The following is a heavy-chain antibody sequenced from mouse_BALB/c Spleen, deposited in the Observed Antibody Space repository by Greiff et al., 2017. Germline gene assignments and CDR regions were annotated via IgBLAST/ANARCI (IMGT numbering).Heavy chain of an antibody. CDR3: ARHLLRFIDY. CDR1: GFAFSSYD. V-gene: IGHV5-12-1*01. J-gene: IGHJ2*01. D-gene: IGHD1-1*01. CDR2: ISSGGGST. Sequence: EVKLVESGGGLVKPGGSLKLSCAASGFAFSSYDMSWVRQTPEQRLEWVAYISSGGGSTYYPDTVKGRFTISRDNAKNTLYLQMSSLKSEDTAMYYCARHLLRFIDYWGQGTTLTVSS.